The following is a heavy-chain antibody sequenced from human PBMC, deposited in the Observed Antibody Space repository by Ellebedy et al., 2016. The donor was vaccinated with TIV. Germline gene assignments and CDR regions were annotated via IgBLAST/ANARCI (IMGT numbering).Heavy chain of an antibody. J-gene: IGHJ4*02. Sequence: AASVKVSCKASGFTFTSYGISWVRQAPGQGLEWMGWISAFHGNRDYSQKFQDRVNLTTETSTTTAYMELRSLRSDDTAVYYCARDPFSDYYGSSGYYPGGFDYWGQGTLVTVSS. CDR3: ARDPFSDYYGSSGYYPGGFDY. CDR2: ISAFHGNR. CDR1: GFTFTSYG. D-gene: IGHD3-22*01. V-gene: IGHV1-18*04.